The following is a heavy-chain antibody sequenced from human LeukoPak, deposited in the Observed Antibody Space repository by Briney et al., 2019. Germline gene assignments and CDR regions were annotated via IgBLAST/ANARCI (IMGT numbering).Heavy chain of an antibody. CDR3: ARGPIVLMIFDC. CDR1: GGSISSGGYS. CDR2: IYHSGST. J-gene: IGHJ4*02. D-gene: IGHD2-8*01. V-gene: IGHV4-30-2*01. Sequence: SETLSLTCAVSGGSISSGGYSWSWIRQPPGKGLEWIGYIYHSGSTYYNPSLKSRVTISVDRSKNQFSLKLSSVTAADTAVYNCARGPIVLMIFDCWGQGTLVTVSS.